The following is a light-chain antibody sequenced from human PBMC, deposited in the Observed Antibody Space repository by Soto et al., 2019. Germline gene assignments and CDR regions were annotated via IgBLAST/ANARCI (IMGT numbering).Light chain of an antibody. J-gene: IGKJ5*01. Sequence: EIVLTQSPATLSLSPWERATLSCGASQSVSSYLAWYQQKPGQAPRLLIYDASNRATGIPARFSGSGSGTDFTLTISSLEPEDFAVYYCQQRSNWPITFGQGTRLEIK. CDR2: DAS. CDR1: QSVSSY. V-gene: IGKV3-11*01. CDR3: QQRSNWPIT.